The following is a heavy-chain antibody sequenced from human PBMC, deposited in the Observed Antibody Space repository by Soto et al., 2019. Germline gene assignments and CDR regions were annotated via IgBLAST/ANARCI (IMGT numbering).Heavy chain of an antibody. D-gene: IGHD3-3*01. CDR2: ITANSGSS. V-gene: IGHV3-23*01. Sequence: GGSLRLSCVASGLTFSRHAMVWVRQAPGKGLEWVSTITANSGSSDYGDSVKGRFTISRDNAGSTLFLQMNSLRVKDTATYYCAESPEWPNRYFDYWGQGTLVTVSS. CDR1: GLTFSRHA. J-gene: IGHJ4*02. CDR3: AESPEWPNRYFDY.